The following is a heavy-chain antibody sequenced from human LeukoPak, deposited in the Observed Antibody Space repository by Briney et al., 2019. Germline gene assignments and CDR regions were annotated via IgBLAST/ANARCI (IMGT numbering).Heavy chain of an antibody. D-gene: IGHD5-12*01. Sequence: GDSLTHFCSAWGFNFSSYSMQGLRPPREGALECLPSIVSSSSFIYYADSVKGRFTISRDNAKNSLYLHMNSLRAEDTAVYYCARDSMTSGYDSGGHPYYCFYMDVWGKGNRVPVSS. CDR1: GFNFSSYS. J-gene: IGHJ6*03. CDR3: ARDSMTSGYDSGGHPYYCFYMDV. CDR2: IVSSSSFI. V-gene: IGHV3-21*01.